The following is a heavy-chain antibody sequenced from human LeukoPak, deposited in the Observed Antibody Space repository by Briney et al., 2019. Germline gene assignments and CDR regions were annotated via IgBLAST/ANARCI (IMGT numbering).Heavy chain of an antibody. D-gene: IGHD1-26*01. J-gene: IGHJ4*02. CDR2: ITTGDGNT. Sequence: TGGSLRLSCTASGFTFSSYTMTWVRQAPGKGLKWVSTITTGDGNTYYADSVKGRFTISRDNSKNTLYLQVNSLRAEDTAVYYCAKGGKWDVTPLDYWGQGTLVTVSS. CDR3: AKGGKWDVTPLDY. V-gene: IGHV3-23*01. CDR1: GFTFSSYT.